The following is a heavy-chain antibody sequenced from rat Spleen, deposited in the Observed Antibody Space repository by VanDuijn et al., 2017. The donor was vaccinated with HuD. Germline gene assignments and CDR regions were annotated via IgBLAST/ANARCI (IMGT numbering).Heavy chain of an antibody. CDR1: GFTFSDYY. CDR3: ARHTYYWYNSYWYFDF. Sequence: EVQLVESDGGLVQPGRSLKLSCAASGFTFSDYYMAWVRQAPTKGLEWVATISYDGSSTYYRDSVKGLFTISRDNAKSTLYLQMDSLRSEDTATYYCARHTYYWYNSYWYFDFWGPGTMVTVSS. D-gene: IGHD1-9*01. J-gene: IGHJ1*01. CDR2: ISYDGSST. V-gene: IGHV5-29*01.